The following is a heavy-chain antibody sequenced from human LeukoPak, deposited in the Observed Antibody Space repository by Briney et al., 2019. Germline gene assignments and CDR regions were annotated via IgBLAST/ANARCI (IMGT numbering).Heavy chain of an antibody. Sequence: SETLSLTCAVYGGSFSGYYWSWIRQPPGKGLEWIGEINHSGSTNYKPSLKSRVTISVDTSKNQFSLKLSSVTAADTAVYYCARHRYSSGWTPPAAWFDPWGQGTLVTVSS. D-gene: IGHD6-19*01. CDR3: ARHRYSSGWTPPAAWFDP. J-gene: IGHJ5*02. CDR1: GGSFSGYY. CDR2: INHSGST. V-gene: IGHV4-34*01.